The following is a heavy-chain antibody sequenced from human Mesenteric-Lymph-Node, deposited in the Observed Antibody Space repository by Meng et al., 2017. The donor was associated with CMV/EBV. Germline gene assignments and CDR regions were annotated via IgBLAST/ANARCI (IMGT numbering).Heavy chain of an antibody. J-gene: IGHJ4*02. D-gene: IGHD3-9*01. CDR1: GGSFSGYY. Sequence: QVQLHQWGAGLLQPSETLSVTCAVYGGSFSGYYWNWLRQSPEKGLEWIGEINHSGSTTYNPSFTSRIIISVDTSTNQISLNMSSVTAADTAVYYCARGSSYDILTGYFDYWGQGALVTVSS. V-gene: IGHV4-34*01. CDR3: ARGSSYDILTGYFDY. CDR2: INHSGST.